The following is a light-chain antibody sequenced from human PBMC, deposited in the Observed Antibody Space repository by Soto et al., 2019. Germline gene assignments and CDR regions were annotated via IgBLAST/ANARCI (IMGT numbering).Light chain of an antibody. J-gene: IGLJ2*01. CDR1: SSDVGSYNL. CDR3: CSYAGSSTPVV. Sequence: QSVLTQPASVSGSPGQSINISCTGTSSDVGSYNLVSWYQQHPGKAPKLMIYEVSKRPSGVSNRFSGSKSGNTASLTISGLQAEDEADYYCCSYAGSSTPVVFGGGTKVTVL. V-gene: IGLV2-23*02. CDR2: EVS.